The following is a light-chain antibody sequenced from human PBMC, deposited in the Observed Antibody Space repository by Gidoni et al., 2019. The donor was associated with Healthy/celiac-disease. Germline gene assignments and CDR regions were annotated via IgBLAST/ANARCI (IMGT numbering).Light chain of an antibody. J-gene: IGKJ1*01. V-gene: IGKV4-1*01. Sequence: DIVMTQSPDSLAASLGERATINCKSSQSVLYSSNNKNYLAWYQQKPGQPPKLLIYWASTRESGVPDRFSGSGSGTDFTPTISSLQAEDVAVYYCQQYYSTLRTFGQGTKVEIK. CDR3: QQYYSTLRT. CDR2: WAS. CDR1: QSVLYSSNNKNY.